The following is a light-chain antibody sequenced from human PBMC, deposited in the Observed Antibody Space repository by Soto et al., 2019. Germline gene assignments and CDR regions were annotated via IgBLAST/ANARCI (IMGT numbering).Light chain of an antibody. CDR1: QSIYRY. V-gene: IGKV1-39*01. CDR2: AAS. CDR3: QQYYSYPRT. Sequence: EIQMTQSPSYMYTSIGDRVTITCRASQSIYRYLNWYQQEPGKAPKLLIYAASSLQSGVPSRFSGSGSGTDFTLTISCLQSEDFATYYCQQYYSYPRTFGPGTKVDIK. J-gene: IGKJ3*01.